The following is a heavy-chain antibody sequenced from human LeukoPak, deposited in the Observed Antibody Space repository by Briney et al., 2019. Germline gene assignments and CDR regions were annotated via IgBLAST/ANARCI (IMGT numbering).Heavy chain of an antibody. CDR3: ARGSYYVGFDY. CDR2: VNPNSGNT. CDR1: GYIFTSYD. J-gene: IGHJ4*02. V-gene: IGHV1-8*01. Sequence: VKVSCKASGYIFTSYDINWVRQASGQGLEWMGWVNPNSGNTGYAQNFQGRVTMTRDTSISTVYMELSSLRSEDTAVYYCARGSYYVGFDYWGQGTLVTVSS. D-gene: IGHD1-26*01.